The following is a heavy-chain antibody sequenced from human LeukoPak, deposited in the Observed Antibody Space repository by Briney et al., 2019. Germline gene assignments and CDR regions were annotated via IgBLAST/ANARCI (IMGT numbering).Heavy chain of an antibody. V-gene: IGHV2-5*02. Sequence: SGPTLVKPTQTLTLTCTFSGFSLSTSGVGVGWIRQPPGKALECLAVIYWDDDKRYSPSLKSRLTVTKDTPKNQVVLTMTNMDPVDTATYYCAHRREGFDYWGQGILVTVSS. CDR2: IYWDDDK. CDR3: AHRREGFDY. D-gene: IGHD1-26*01. CDR1: GFSLSTSGVG. J-gene: IGHJ4*02.